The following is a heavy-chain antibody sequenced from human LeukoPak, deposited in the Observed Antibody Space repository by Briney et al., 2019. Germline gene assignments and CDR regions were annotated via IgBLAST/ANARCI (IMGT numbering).Heavy chain of an antibody. Sequence: PSETLSLTCTVSGGSISSYYWSWIRQPAGKGLEWIGRIYTSGSTNYNPSLKSRVTISVDKSKNQFSLKLSSVTAADTAVYYCARDPGGYYYDSSGPLDDAFDIWGQGTIVTVSS. CDR2: IYTSGST. D-gene: IGHD3-22*01. J-gene: IGHJ3*02. CDR1: GGSISSYY. V-gene: IGHV4-4*07. CDR3: ARDPGGYYYDSSGPLDDAFDI.